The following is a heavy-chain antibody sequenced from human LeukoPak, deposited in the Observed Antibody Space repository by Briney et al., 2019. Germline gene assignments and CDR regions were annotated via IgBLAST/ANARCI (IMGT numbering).Heavy chain of an antibody. J-gene: IGHJ6*03. CDR3: AREREEVDTAFYYYYYYMDV. CDR1: GFTFSSYG. CDR2: ISYDAESN. Sequence: GGSLRLSCVTSGFTFSSYGMHWVRQVPGKGLEWVAVISYDAESNYHVDSVKGRFTISRDNSKNTLYLQMNSLRAEDTAVYYCAREREEVDTAFYYYYYYMDVWGKGTTVTISS. V-gene: IGHV3-30*03. D-gene: IGHD5-18*01.